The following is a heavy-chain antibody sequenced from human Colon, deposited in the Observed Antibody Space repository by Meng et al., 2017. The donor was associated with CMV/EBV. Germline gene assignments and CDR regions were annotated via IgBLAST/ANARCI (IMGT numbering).Heavy chain of an antibody. CDR3: ARDSSGYYHFDY. CDR1: GFTFRSYS. D-gene: IGHD3-22*01. V-gene: IGHV3-21*01. CDR2: ISGSSSNI. J-gene: IGHJ4*02. Sequence: GESLKISCAASGFTFRSYSMNWVRQAPGKGLEWVSSISGSSSNIYHADSVKGRFTISRDNAKNSLYLQMNSLRAEDTAVYYCARDSSGYYHFDYWGQGTLVTVSS.